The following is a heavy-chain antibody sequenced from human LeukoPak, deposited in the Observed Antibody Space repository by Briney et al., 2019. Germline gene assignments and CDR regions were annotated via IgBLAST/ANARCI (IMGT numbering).Heavy chain of an antibody. V-gene: IGHV4-4*07. J-gene: IGHJ4*02. CDR3: ARGGSKAAATFDY. D-gene: IGHD6-6*01. CDR2: IYTSGST. Sequence: SETLSLTCTVSGGSISGYYWSWIRQPAGKGLEWIGHIYTSGSTSYNPSLKSRVTMSVDTSNNQFSLKLNSVTAADTAVYYCARGGSKAAATFDYWGQGTLVTVFS. CDR1: GGSISGYY.